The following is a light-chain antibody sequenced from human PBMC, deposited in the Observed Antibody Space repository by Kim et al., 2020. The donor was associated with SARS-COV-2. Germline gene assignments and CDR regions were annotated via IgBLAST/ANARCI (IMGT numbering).Light chain of an antibody. CDR3: AAWDDSLNGVV. CDR1: RHNIGSNT. Sequence: GQRVPISCSGSRHNIGSNTGNWFQQLPGTAPKLLIYSNNQRPSGVPDLFSGSKSGTAASLAISGLQSEDEADYYCAAWDDSLNGVVFGGGTQLTVL. CDR2: SNN. V-gene: IGLV1-44*01. J-gene: IGLJ2*01.